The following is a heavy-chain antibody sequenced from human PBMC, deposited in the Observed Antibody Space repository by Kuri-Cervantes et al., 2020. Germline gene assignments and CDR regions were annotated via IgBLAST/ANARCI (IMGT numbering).Heavy chain of an antibody. J-gene: IGHJ3*02. CDR2: ISYDGSNK. CDR1: GFTFSSYA. Sequence: GGSLRLSCAASGFTFSSYAMHWVRQAPGKGLEWVAVISYDGSNKYYADSVKGRFTISRDNSKNTLYLQMNSLRAEDTAVYYCATSALGAFDIWGQGTMVTVSS. D-gene: IGHD3-16*01. V-gene: IGHV3-30-3*01. CDR3: ATSALGAFDI.